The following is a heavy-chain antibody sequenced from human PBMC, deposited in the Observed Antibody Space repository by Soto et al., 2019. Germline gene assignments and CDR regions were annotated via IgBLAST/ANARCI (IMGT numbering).Heavy chain of an antibody. CDR2: ISNSFSDGNT. J-gene: IGHJ4*02. Sequence: GGSLRLSCAASGVNFSSYSRNWVSPAPGKGLEWVSAISNSFSDGNTHYADSLKGRFTISRDNDNNTLSVQMDSLRVEDTALYYCAKDGGSVCSGGTCYFQAPDYWGQGTLVTVSS. CDR3: AKDGGSVCSGGTCYFQAPDY. CDR1: GVNFSSYS. V-gene: IGHV3-23*01. D-gene: IGHD2-15*01.